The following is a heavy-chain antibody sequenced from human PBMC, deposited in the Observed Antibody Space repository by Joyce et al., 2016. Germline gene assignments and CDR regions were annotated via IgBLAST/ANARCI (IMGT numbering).Heavy chain of an antibody. Sequence: EVQLVESGGGLAQPGRSLRLSCAASGFIFDDYSMHWVQQGPGKGLEGFSGISWDSGSIGYGDTVRGRFTISRDNAKNSLYLQMNSLRTEDTALYYCAKGAYGDSPFFYYYGMDVWGRGTAVTVSS. CDR1: GFIFDDYS. V-gene: IGHV3-9*01. J-gene: IGHJ6*02. D-gene: IGHD2-21*01. CDR3: AKGAYGDSPFFYYYGMDV. CDR2: ISWDSGSI.